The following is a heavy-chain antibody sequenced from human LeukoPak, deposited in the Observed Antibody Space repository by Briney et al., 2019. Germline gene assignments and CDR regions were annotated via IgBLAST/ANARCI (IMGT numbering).Heavy chain of an antibody. CDR1: GFTFNNYG. Sequence: GRSLRLSCAASGFTFNNYGMHWVRQAPGKGLEWVAVISYDGSNKYYADSVKGRFTISRDNSKNTLYLQMNSLRAEDTAVYYCAKDHHITMVRGVISAFDYWGQGTLVTVSS. CDR3: AKDHHITMVRGVISAFDY. D-gene: IGHD3-10*01. J-gene: IGHJ4*02. CDR2: ISYDGSNK. V-gene: IGHV3-30*18.